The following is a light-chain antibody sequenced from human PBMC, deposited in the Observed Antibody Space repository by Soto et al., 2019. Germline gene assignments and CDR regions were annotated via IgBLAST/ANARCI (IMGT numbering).Light chain of an antibody. CDR3: FSYKSSGTYV. CDR2: EVS. V-gene: IGLV2-14*01. Sequence: QSVLTQPPSVSGAPGQRVTISCTGTSSDVGNYKYVSWYQQHPGKAPKLMIYEVSNRPSGVSNRFSGSKSGNTASLTISGLQAEDEPDYYCFSYKSSGTYVFGTGTKVTVL. J-gene: IGLJ1*01. CDR1: SSDVGNYKY.